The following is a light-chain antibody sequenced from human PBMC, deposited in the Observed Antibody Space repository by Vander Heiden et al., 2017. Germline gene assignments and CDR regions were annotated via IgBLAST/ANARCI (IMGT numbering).Light chain of an antibody. CDR1: SSNIGAGYD. CDR3: QSYDSSLSGSRGSVV. CDR2: GNS. Sequence: QSVLTQPPSVSGAPGPRVTISCTGSSSNIGAGYDVHWYQQLPGTAPKLLIYGNSNRPSGVPDRFSGSKSGTSASLAITGLQAEDEADYYCQSYDSSLSGSRGSVVFGGGTKLTVL. J-gene: IGLJ2*01. V-gene: IGLV1-40*01.